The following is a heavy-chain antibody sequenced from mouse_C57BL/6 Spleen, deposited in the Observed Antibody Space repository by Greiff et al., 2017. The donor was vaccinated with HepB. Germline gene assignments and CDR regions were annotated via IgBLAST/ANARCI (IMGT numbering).Heavy chain of an antibody. J-gene: IGHJ1*03. V-gene: IGHV14-3*01. D-gene: IGHD1-1*01. Sequence: LVESVAELVRPGASVKLSCTASGFNIKNTYMHWVKQRPEQGLEWIGRIDPANGNTKYAPKFQGKATITADTSSNTAYLQLSSLTSEDTAIYYCARWGYYGSSHHWYFDVWGTGTTVTVSS. CDR2: IDPANGNT. CDR3: ARWGYYGSSHHWYFDV. CDR1: GFNIKNTY.